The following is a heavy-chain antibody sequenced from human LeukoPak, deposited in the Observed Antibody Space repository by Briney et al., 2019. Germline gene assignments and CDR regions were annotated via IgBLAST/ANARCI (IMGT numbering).Heavy chain of an antibody. CDR3: ARHYGP. Sequence: SETLSLTCTVSGGSISSYYWSWIRQPPGKGLEWIGYIYLSGSTYYNPSLKSRVTISVDTSKNHFSLKLNSVTAADTAVYYCARHYGPWGQGTLVTVSS. J-gene: IGHJ5*02. V-gene: IGHV4-59*08. CDR2: IYLSGST. D-gene: IGHD3-10*01. CDR1: GGSISSYY.